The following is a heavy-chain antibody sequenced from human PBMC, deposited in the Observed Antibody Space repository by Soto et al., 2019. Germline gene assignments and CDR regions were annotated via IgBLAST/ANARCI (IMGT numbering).Heavy chain of an antibody. D-gene: IGHD3-10*01. CDR1: GFIFKMYW. Sequence: GGSLRLSCAASGFIFKMYWMHWVRQTPGKGLVWISRIYNDGSYTDYADSVKGRFTISRDNVNDTLYLQMNNLRAEDSGLYYCTRGPRPISSGTGAYWGQGTQVTVSS. CDR2: IYNDGSYT. V-gene: IGHV3-74*01. CDR3: TRGPRPISSGTGAY. J-gene: IGHJ4*02.